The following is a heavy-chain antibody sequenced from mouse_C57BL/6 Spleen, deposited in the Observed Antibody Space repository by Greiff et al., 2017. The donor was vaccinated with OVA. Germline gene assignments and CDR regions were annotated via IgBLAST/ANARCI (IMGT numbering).Heavy chain of an antibody. J-gene: IGHJ2*01. CDR1: GYSFTGYY. CDR2: INPSTGGT. CDR3: ATTVVATGIDY. D-gene: IGHD1-1*01. V-gene: IGHV1-43*01. Sequence: VHVKQSGPELVKPGASVKISCKASGYSFTGYYMHWVKQSSEKSLEWIGEINPSTGGTSYNQKFKGKATLTVDKSSSTAYMQLKSLTSEDSAVYYCATTVVATGIDYWGQGTTLTVSS.